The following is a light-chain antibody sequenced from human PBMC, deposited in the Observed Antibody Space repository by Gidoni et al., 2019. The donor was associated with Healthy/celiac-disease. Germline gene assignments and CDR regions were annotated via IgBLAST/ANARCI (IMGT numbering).Light chain of an antibody. CDR1: SSNIGAAYD. J-gene: IGLJ1*01. CDR2: GNS. CDR3: QSYDSSLSGYV. V-gene: IGLV1-40*01. Sequence: QSVLTQPPSVSGAPGQRVTISCTGSSSNIGAAYDVHWYRQLPGTAPKLLIYGNSNRPSGVPDRFFGSKSGTSASLAITGLQAEDEADYYCQSYDSSLSGYVFGTGTKVSVL.